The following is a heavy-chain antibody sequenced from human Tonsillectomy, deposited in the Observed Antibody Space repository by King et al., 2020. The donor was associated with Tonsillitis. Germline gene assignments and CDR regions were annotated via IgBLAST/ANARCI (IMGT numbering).Heavy chain of an antibody. V-gene: IGHV3-23*04. Sequence: VQLVESGGGLVQPGGSLRLSCAASGFTFSSYSMSWVRQAPGQGLEWVSAISGSVGSTYYADYVKGWFTSSRDTSKNTLYLQMNSLRAEDTAVYYCANLGSFDYWGQGTLVTVSS. D-gene: IGHD3-10*01. CDR2: ISGSVGST. CDR3: ANLGSFDY. CDR1: GFTFSSYS. J-gene: IGHJ4*02.